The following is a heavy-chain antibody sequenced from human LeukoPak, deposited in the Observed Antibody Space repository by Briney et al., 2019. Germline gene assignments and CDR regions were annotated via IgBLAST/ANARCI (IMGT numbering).Heavy chain of an antibody. CDR3: AKDDGWYPLRGYFDY. J-gene: IGHJ4*02. D-gene: IGHD6-19*01. CDR1: GFTFSSYA. V-gene: IGHV3-23*01. Sequence: GGSLRLPCAASGFTFSSYAMSWVRQAPGKGLEWVSAISGSGGSTYYADSVKGRFTISRDNSKNTLYLQMNSLRAEDTAVYYCAKDDGWYPLRGYFDYWGQGTLVTVSS. CDR2: ISGSGGST.